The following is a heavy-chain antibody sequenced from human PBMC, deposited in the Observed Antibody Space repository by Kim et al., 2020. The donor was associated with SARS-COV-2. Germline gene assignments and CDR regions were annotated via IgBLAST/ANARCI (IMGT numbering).Heavy chain of an antibody. Sequence: SETLSLTCTVSGGSISSNNYYWGWIRQPPGKGLEWIGNIYYSGSSYYNPSLKSRVTISVDTSKNQFSLKLNSVTAADTAVYYCARQKMGLGVVTASESRYGMDVWGQGTTGTVSS. D-gene: IGHD2-21*02. J-gene: IGHJ6*02. CDR2: IYYSGSS. CDR1: GGSISSNNYY. CDR3: ARQKMGLGVVTASESRYGMDV. V-gene: IGHV4-39*01.